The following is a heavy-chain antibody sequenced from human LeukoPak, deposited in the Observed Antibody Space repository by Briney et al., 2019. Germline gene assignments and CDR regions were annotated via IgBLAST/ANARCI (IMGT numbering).Heavy chain of an antibody. D-gene: IGHD2-15*01. CDR3: ASTYCSGGSSYWALDY. J-gene: IGHJ4*02. Sequence: PSETLSLTCTVSGGSISSYYWSWIRQPPGQGLEWIGYIYYSGSTNYNPSLKSRVTISVDTSKNQFSLKLSSVTAADTAVYYCASTYCSGGSSYWALDYWGQGTPVTVSS. CDR1: GGSISSYY. CDR2: IYYSGST. V-gene: IGHV4-59*08.